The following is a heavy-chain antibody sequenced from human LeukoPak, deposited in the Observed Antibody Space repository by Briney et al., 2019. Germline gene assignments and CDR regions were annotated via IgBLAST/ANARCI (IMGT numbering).Heavy chain of an antibody. CDR3: ARGRTYNDFWNGLY. CDR1: GITFSSCE. Sequence: PGGSLRLSCVASGITFSSCEMNWLRQAPGKGLEWVSYISSSGSTIYYADSVKGRFTISRDNAKNSLYLQMNSLRVEDTAVYYCARGRTYNDFWNGLYWGQGTLVTVSS. J-gene: IGHJ4*02. CDR2: ISSSGSTI. V-gene: IGHV3-48*03. D-gene: IGHD3-3*01.